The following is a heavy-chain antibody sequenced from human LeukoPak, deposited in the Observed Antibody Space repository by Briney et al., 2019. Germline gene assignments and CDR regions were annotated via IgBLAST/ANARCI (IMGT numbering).Heavy chain of an antibody. D-gene: IGHD3-10*01. J-gene: IGHJ4*02. CDR1: GFTFDDYA. Sequence: PGGSLRLSCAASGFTFDDYAMHWVRQAPGKGLEWVSGISWNSGSIGYADSVKGRFTISRDNAKKSLYLQMNSLRAEDTALYYCAKDSYYGSGSYYDYWGQGTLVTVSS. V-gene: IGHV3-9*01. CDR3: AKDSYYGSGSYYDY. CDR2: ISWNSGSI.